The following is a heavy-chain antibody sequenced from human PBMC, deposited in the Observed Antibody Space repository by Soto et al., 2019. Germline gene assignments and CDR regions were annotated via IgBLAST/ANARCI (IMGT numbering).Heavy chain of an antibody. CDR1: GFTFSYAW. CDR3: TTQYRNSGIYYIDY. Sequence: GGSLRLSCAASGFTFSYAWMSWVRQAPGKGLEWVGRIKSKTDGGTTDYAAPVKGRFIISRDDSENTLYLQMNSLKTEDTAVYYCTTQYRNSGIYYIDYWGQGILVTVSS. V-gene: IGHV3-15*01. D-gene: IGHD1-26*01. J-gene: IGHJ4*02. CDR2: IKSKTDGGTT.